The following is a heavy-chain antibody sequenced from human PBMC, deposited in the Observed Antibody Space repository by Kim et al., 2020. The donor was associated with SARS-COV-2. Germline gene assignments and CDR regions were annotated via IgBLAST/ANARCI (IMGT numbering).Heavy chain of an antibody. V-gene: IGHV3-21*01. CDR3: ARDSEYSGYDQNYFDY. Sequence: GGSLRLSCAASGFTFSSYSMNWVRQAPGKGLEWVSSISSSSSYIYYADSVKGRFTISRDNAKNSLYLQMNSLRAEDTAVYYCARDSEYSGYDQNYFDYWGQGTLVTVSS. J-gene: IGHJ4*02. CDR1: GFTFSSYS. CDR2: ISSSSSYI. D-gene: IGHD5-12*01.